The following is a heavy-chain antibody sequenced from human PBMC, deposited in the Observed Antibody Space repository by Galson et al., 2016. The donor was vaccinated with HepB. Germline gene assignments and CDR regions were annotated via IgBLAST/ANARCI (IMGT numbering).Heavy chain of an antibody. D-gene: IGHD2-15*01. Sequence: SLRLSCAASGFTFSTYGMHWVRQAPGKGLEWVAVISYDGYNRFYADSVKGRFTISRDNPKNTLYLEMNSLRAEDTAVYYCAKGQDFVGVEQFDYWGQGTLVSVSS. V-gene: IGHV3-30*18. J-gene: IGHJ4*02. CDR3: AKGQDFVGVEQFDY. CDR1: GFTFSTYG. CDR2: ISYDGYNR.